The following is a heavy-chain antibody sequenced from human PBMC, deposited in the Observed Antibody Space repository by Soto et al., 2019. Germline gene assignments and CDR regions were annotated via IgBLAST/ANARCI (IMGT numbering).Heavy chain of an antibody. V-gene: IGHV4-39*01. D-gene: IGHD3-10*01. CDR3: ARRGSGHTFDY. J-gene: IGHJ4*02. CDR1: GASVSRIGFH. CDR2: IYDAGTT. Sequence: QVQLQESGPGLVKPSETLSLTCAVSGASVSRIGFHWGWIRQPPGQGLGWIGSIYDAGTTFYNPSLKSRVTISADTSKNHFSLRLTSVTAADTAVYYCARRGSGHTFDYWGQGTLVTVSS.